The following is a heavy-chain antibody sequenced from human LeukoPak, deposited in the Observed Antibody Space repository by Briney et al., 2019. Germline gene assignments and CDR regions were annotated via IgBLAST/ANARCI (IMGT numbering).Heavy chain of an antibody. CDR3: AKDGHCPGAQCTNPIAVDGYNDN. CDR1: GFTFSIYT. V-gene: IGHV3-23*01. CDR2: SNYNCDRT. J-gene: IGHJ4*02. Sequence: PGGSLRLSCAASGFTFSIYTMNWVRQAPRKGLEWVSISNYNCDRTYYADSVQGRFTISRDNSKNTVYLQMNSLRAEDTAIYYCAKDGHCPGAQCTNPIAVDGYNDNWGQGTLVTVSS. D-gene: IGHD5-24*01.